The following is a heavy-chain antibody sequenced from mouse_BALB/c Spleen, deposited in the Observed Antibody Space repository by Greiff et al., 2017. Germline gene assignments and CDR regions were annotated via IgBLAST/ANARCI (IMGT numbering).Heavy chain of an antibody. CDR2: IWAGGST. J-gene: IGHJ1*01. Sequence: VKVIESGPGLVAPSQSLSITCTVSGFSLTSYGVHWVRQPPGKGLEWLGVIWAGGSTNYNSALMSRLSISKDNSKSQVFLKMNSLQTDDTAMYYCARDRYGRYFDVWGAGTTVTVSS. D-gene: IGHD2-10*02. CDR1: GFSLTSYG. CDR3: ARDRYGRYFDV. V-gene: IGHV2-9*02.